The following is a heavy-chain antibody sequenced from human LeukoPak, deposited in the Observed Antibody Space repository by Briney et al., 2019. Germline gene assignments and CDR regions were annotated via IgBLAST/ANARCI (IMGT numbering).Heavy chain of an antibody. V-gene: IGHV3-21*01. Sequence: GGSLRLSCAASGFTFSNYIMNWVRQAPGKGLEWVSSISSSSSYVYYADSLKGRFTISRDNAKNSLYLQMNSLRAEDTAVCYCARGQFCGGDCFYFDYWGQGTLVTVSS. J-gene: IGHJ4*02. CDR3: ARGQFCGGDCFYFDY. CDR1: GFTFSNYI. D-gene: IGHD2-21*01. CDR2: ISSSSSYV.